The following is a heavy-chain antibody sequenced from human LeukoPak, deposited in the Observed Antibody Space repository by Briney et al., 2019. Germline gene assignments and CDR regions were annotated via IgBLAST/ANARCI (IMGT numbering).Heavy chain of an antibody. Sequence: NPSETLSLTCTVSGGSISSGSYYWSWIRQPAGKGLEWIGRIYTSGSTNYNPSLKSRVTISVDTSKNQFSLKLSSVTAADTAVYYCARHGCGGDCYPDDAFDIWGQGTMVTVSS. D-gene: IGHD2-21*02. CDR2: IYTSGST. CDR3: ARHGCGGDCYPDDAFDI. J-gene: IGHJ3*02. CDR1: GGSISSGSYY. V-gene: IGHV4-61*02.